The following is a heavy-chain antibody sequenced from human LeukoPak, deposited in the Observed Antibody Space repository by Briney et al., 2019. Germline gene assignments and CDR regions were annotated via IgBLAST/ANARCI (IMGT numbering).Heavy chain of an antibody. D-gene: IGHD2-15*01. CDR3: ARLGRYCSGGSSHDAFDI. Sequence: SETLSLTCTVSGGSFSSYYWSWVRQPPGKGLEWVGYIYYSGSTNYNPSLKSRVTISVDTSKNQFSLKLSSVTAPDTAVYYCARLGRYCSGGSSHDAFDIWAKGTMVTVSS. CDR1: GGSFSSYY. J-gene: IGHJ3*02. CDR2: IYYSGST. V-gene: IGHV4-59*08.